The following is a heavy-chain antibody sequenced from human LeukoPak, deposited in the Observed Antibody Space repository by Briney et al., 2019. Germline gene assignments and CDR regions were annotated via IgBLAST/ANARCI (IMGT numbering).Heavy chain of an antibody. CDR2: IFYDGTIQ. Sequence: GGSLRLSCAASGFTFTHYAMHWVRQTPGKGLEWVAVIFYDGTIQYYSDSVRGRLIVSRDNPKNTLYLQMNRLRAEDTAVYYCARDPRGPAGYDSPARDTFDYWGQGTLVTVSS. CDR1: GFTFTHYA. D-gene: IGHD3-22*01. J-gene: IGHJ4*02. V-gene: IGHV3-30*03. CDR3: ARDPRGPAGYDSPARDTFDY.